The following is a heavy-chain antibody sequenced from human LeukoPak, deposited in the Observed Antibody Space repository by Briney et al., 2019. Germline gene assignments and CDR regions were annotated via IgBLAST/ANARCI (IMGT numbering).Heavy chain of an antibody. D-gene: IGHD4-17*01. J-gene: IGHJ5*02. CDR1: GFTFSSYW. CDR2: INPDGSVT. CDR3: TRNFDYGDYL. V-gene: IGHV3-74*01. Sequence: QPGGSLRLSCVASGFTFSSYWMHWVRQDPGKGLVWVSRINPDGSVTGYADSVKGRFTVSRDNAKNTLYLQMNSLRAEDTAIYYCTRNFDYGDYLWGPGTLVTVSS.